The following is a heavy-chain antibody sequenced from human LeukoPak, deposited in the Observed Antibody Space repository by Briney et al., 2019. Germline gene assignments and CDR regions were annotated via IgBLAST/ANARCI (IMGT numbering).Heavy chain of an antibody. CDR2: IYTSGST. D-gene: IGHD2-21*02. CDR1: GGSISSYY. J-gene: IGHJ4*02. V-gene: IGHV4-4*07. CDR3: ASQDPYCGGDCYLEYYFDY. Sequence: SETLSLTCTVSGGSISSYYWSWIRQPAGKGLEWIGRIYTSGSTNYNPSLKSRVTISVDKSKNRFSLKLSSVTAADTAVYYCASQDPYCGGDCYLEYYFDYWGQGTLVTVSS.